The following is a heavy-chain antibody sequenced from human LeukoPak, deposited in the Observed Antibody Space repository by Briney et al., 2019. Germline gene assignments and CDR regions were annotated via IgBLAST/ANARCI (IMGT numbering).Heavy chain of an antibody. Sequence: GGSLRLSCAASGFTFSSYAMSWVRQAPGKGLEWVSAISGSGGSTYYADSVKGRFTISRDNSKDTLYLQMNSLRAEDTAVYYCAKDCKALWTSDYWGQGTLVTVSS. CDR1: GFTFSSYA. CDR2: ISGSGGST. J-gene: IGHJ4*02. D-gene: IGHD2/OR15-2a*01. V-gene: IGHV3-23*01. CDR3: AKDCKALWTSDY.